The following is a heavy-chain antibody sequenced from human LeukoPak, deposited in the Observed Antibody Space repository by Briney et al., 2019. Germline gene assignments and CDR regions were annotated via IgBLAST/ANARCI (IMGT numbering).Heavy chain of an antibody. V-gene: IGHV3-21*01. CDR3: ARANYDILTGAHYLDY. Sequence: GGSRRLSCAAPGFTFSTYTINWVRQAPGKGLEWVSSISSSSDYIYYADSVKGRFTISRDNAKKSLSLQMNSLRAEDTAVYYCARANYDILTGAHYLDYWGQGTLVTVSS. J-gene: IGHJ4*02. CDR2: ISSSSDYI. CDR1: GFTFSTYT. D-gene: IGHD3-9*01.